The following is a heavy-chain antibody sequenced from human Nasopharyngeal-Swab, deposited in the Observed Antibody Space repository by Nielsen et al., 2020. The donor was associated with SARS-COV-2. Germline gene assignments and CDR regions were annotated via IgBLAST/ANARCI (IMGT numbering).Heavy chain of an antibody. CDR1: GFTFSSSA. V-gene: IGHV3-23*01. J-gene: IGHJ6*03. CDR3: AKALDVSELTYFYHMDV. D-gene: IGHD3-16*01. Sequence: GGSLRLSCAASGFTFSSSAMSWVRQAPGKGMEWVSVISGSGGSARYADSVKGRFTISRDNSRNTLYLQMNSLRAEDTAVYYCAKALDVSELTYFYHMDVWGKGTTVTVSS. CDR2: ISGSGGSA.